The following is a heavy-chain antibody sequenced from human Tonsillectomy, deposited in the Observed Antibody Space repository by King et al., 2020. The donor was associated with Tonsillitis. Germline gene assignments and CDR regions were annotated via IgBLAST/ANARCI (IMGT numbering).Heavy chain of an antibody. J-gene: IGHJ5*02. CDR2: INHSGST. Sequence: VQLQQWGAGLLKPSETLSLTCAVYGGSFSGYYWSWIRQPPGKGLEWIGEINHSGSTNYNPSLKSRVTISVDTSKNQISLKLSSVTAADTAVYYCARYFGSYELDPWGQGTLVTVSS. CDR1: GGSFSGYY. V-gene: IGHV4-34*01. D-gene: IGHD2-21*01. CDR3: ARYFGSYELDP.